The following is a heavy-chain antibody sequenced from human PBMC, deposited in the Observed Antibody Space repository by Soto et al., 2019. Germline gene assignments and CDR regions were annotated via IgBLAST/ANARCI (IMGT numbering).Heavy chain of an antibody. D-gene: IGHD3-3*01. Sequence: EVQLVESGGGLVKPGRSLRLSCAASGFTFSSYSMNWVRQAPGKGLEWVSSISSSSYIYYADSVKGRFTISRDNAKNSLYLQMNSLRAEDTAVYYCATYYDFWSGQADAFDIWGQGTMVTVSS. CDR1: GFTFSSYS. CDR3: ATYYDFWSGQADAFDI. CDR2: ISSSSYI. J-gene: IGHJ3*02. V-gene: IGHV3-21*01.